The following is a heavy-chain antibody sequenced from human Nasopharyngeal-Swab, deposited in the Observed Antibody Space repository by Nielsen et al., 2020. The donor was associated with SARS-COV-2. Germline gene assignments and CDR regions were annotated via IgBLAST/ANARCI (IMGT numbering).Heavy chain of an antibody. CDR1: GFSFSIFI. CDR2: ISSSSSTI. J-gene: IGHJ4*02. CDR3: ARDPDYDFWSGYSKSFDY. V-gene: IGHV3-48*04. D-gene: IGHD3-3*01. Sequence: GESLKLSCSSSGFSFSIFIMNWVRQAPGKGLEWVSYISSSSSTIYYADSVKCRFTISRDNAKNSLYLQMNSLRAEDTAVYYCARDPDYDFWSGYSKSFDYWGQGTLVTVSS.